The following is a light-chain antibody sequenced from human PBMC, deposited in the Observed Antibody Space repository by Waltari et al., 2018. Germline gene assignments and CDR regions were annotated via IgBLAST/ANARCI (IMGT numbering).Light chain of an antibody. CDR3: MQATHWPPLT. CDR1: QCLVHRDGNTY. V-gene: IGKV2-30*02. CDR2: KVS. J-gene: IGKJ4*01. Sequence: DDVMSQPPLLLSVTLGPPAPLSCRSSQCLVHRDGNTYLNWFQQRPGQSPRRLIYKVSNRDAVVPDRFSGSGSGTDFTLKISRVEAEDVGVYYCMQATHWPPLTFGGGTKVEIK.